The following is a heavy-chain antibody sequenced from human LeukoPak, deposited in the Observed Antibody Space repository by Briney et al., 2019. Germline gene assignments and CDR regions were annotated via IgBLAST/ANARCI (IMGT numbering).Heavy chain of an antibody. D-gene: IGHD2-8*02. CDR1: GSTFSNYA. CDR3: AKDRAELTGDVSDD. CDR2: ISGSGGST. Sequence: PGGSLRLSCSASGSTFSNYAMTWVRQAPGKGLEWVSVISGSGGSTDYADSVKGRFTISRDNSKNTLYLQMNSLRAEDTAVYYCAKDRAELTGDVSDDWGQGTLVTVSS. J-gene: IGHJ4*02. V-gene: IGHV3-23*01.